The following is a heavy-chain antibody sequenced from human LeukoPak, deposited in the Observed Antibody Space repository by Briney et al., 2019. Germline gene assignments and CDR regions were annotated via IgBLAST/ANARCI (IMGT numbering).Heavy chain of an antibody. Sequence: AETLSLTCTVSGGSISSYYWSWIRQPPGKGLEWIGYIYYSGSTNYNPSLKSRVTISVDTSKNQFSLKLSSVTAADTAVYYCARVLSQDILTGPLIYYFDYWGQGTLVTVSS. D-gene: IGHD3-9*01. CDR3: ARVLSQDILTGPLIYYFDY. CDR1: GGSISSYY. CDR2: IYYSGST. J-gene: IGHJ4*02. V-gene: IGHV4-59*01.